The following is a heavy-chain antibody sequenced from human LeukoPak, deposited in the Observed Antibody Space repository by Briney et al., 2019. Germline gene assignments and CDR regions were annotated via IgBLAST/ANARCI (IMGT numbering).Heavy chain of an antibody. V-gene: IGHV4-4*09. CDR1: GRSISSYY. D-gene: IGHD2-2*01. Sequence: PSETLSLTCTVSGRSISSYYWSWIRHSPGKGLEWIGYIFPGGSTNSNPSLKSRVTIPVDTSKNQFSLKVSSVTAAATPIYYCAGSPPAPKEFDCWGQGTLVTVSS. CDR2: IFPGGST. J-gene: IGHJ4*02. CDR3: AGSPPAPKEFDC.